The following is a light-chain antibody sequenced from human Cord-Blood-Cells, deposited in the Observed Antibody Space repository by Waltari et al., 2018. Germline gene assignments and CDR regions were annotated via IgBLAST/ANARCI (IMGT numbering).Light chain of an antibody. J-gene: IGKJ5*01. V-gene: IGKV3-15*01. Sequence: EIVLTPSPATLSVSPGKRATPPCRTSQSVSSNLAWYHQKPGQAPRPLIYGASTRATGIPARFSGSGSGTEFTLTISSLQSEDFAVYYCQQYNNWPPITFGQGTRLEIK. CDR1: QSVSSN. CDR2: GAS. CDR3: QQYNNWPPIT.